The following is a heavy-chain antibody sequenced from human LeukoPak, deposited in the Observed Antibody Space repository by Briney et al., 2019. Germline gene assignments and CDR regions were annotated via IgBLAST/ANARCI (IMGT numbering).Heavy chain of an antibody. CDR1: GGSISSYY. J-gene: IGHJ4*02. CDR3: ARRAVGTFDY. CDR2: IYYSGST. D-gene: IGHD6-13*01. V-gene: IGHV4-59*08. Sequence: SETLSLTCTVSGGSISSYYWSWIRQPPGRGLEWIGYIYYSGSTYYNPSLKSRVSISIDTSKNQFSLNLSSVTAADTAVYYCARRAVGTFDYWGQGTLVTVSS.